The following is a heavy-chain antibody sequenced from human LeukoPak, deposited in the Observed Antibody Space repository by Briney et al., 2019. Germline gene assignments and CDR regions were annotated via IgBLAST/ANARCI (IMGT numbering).Heavy chain of an antibody. J-gene: IGHJ4*02. CDR3: ARGFTIFGVVNPYTFDY. CDR1: GYTFTGYY. Sequence: GASVKVSCKASGYTFTGYYMHWVRQAPGQGLEWMGWINPNSGGTNYAQKFQGRVTMTRDTSISTAYMELSRLRSDDTAVYYCARGFTIFGVVNPYTFDYWGQGTLVTVSS. D-gene: IGHD3-3*01. CDR2: INPNSGGT. V-gene: IGHV1-2*02.